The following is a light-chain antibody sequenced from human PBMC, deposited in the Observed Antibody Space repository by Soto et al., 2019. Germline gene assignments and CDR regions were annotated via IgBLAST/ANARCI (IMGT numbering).Light chain of an antibody. J-gene: IGKJ1*01. Sequence: DIQMTQSPSSLSASVGDRVTITCRASQSISSYLNWYQHKPGKAPKVLIYDASSLQSGVPSRFSGSGSGTDFTLTISSLQPEDFATYYCQQGYSTPLTFGQGTKVEIK. V-gene: IGKV1-39*01. CDR3: QQGYSTPLT. CDR2: DAS. CDR1: QSISSY.